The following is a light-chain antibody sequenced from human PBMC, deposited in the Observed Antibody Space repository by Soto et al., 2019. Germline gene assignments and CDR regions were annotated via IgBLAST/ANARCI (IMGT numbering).Light chain of an antibody. Sequence: QSALTQPASVSGSPGQSITISCTGTSSDVGGYNYVSWYQQHPGKAPKLMIYEVSNRPSGVSNRFSGSKSGNTASLTISGLQAEDEGDYYCSSYTSSSTFVFGTGTKLTV. CDR2: EVS. CDR3: SSYTSSSTFV. CDR1: SSDVGGYNY. J-gene: IGLJ1*01. V-gene: IGLV2-14*01.